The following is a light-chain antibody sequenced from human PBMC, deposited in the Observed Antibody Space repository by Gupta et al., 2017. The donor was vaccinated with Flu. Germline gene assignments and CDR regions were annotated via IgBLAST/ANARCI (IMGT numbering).Light chain of an antibody. V-gene: IGLV1-47*01. Sequence: TQPPSASGTPGQRVTISCSGSSSNIGSNYVYWYQQLPGTAPKLLIYRNNQRPSGVPDRFSGSKSGTSASLAISGLRSEDEADYYCAAWDDSLSGREVFGGGAKLTVL. J-gene: IGLJ3*02. CDR1: SSNIGSNY. CDR2: RNN. CDR3: AAWDDSLSGREV.